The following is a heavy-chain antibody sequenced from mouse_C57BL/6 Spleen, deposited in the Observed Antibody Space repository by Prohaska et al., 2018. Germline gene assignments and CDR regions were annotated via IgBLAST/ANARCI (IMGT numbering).Heavy chain of an antibody. CDR2: IRLKSDNYAT. CDR1: GFTFSNYW. V-gene: IGHV6-3*01. D-gene: IGHD1-1*01. J-gene: IGHJ2*01. Sequence: EVKLEESGGGLVQPGGSMKLSCVASGFTFSNYWMNWVRKSPEKGLEWVAQIRLKSDNYATHYAEAVKGRFTISRDYSKSSVYLQMNNLRAEDTGIYYCTGPGSSLGDWGQGTTLTVSS. CDR3: TGPGSSLGD.